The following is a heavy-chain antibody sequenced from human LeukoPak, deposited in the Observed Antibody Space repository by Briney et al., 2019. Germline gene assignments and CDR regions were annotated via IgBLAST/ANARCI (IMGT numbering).Heavy chain of an antibody. CDR1: GGSINDYY. CDR3: VRAAYGSGGYLFDY. V-gene: IGHV4-59*01. Sequence: SETLSLTCSVSGGSINDYYRSWIQQPPGKGLEWMGYINYSGNTNYNPSLKSRVTISVDTSKNQFSLKLSSVTAADTAVYYCVRAAYGSGGYLFDYWGQGSLVTVSS. D-gene: IGHD3-10*01. CDR2: INYSGNT. J-gene: IGHJ4*02.